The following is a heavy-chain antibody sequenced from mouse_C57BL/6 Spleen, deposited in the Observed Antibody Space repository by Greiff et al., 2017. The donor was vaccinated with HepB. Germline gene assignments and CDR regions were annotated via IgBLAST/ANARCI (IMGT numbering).Heavy chain of an antibody. V-gene: IGHV1-80*01. J-gene: IGHJ3*01. Sequence: VQLQQSGAELVKPGASVKISCKASGYAFSSYWMNWVKQRPGKGLEWIGQIYPGDGDTNYNGKFKGKATLTADKSSSTAYMQLSGLTSEDSAVYFCARGDDYPWFAYWGQGTLVTVSA. CDR2: IYPGDGDT. CDR1: GYAFSSYW. CDR3: ARGDDYPWFAY. D-gene: IGHD2-4*01.